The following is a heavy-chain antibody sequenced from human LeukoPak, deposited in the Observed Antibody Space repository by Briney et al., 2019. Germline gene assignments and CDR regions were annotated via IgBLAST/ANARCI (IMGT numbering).Heavy chain of an antibody. CDR1: GFTFSSYA. CDR2: ISYDGSNK. CDR3: ARANYYDSRDYFDY. J-gene: IGHJ4*02. Sequence: GGSLRLSCAASGFTFSSYAMHWVRQAPGKGLEWVAVISYDGSNKYYADSVKGRFTISRDNSKNTLYLQMNSLRAEDTAVYYCARANYYDSRDYFDYWGQGTLVTVSS. V-gene: IGHV3-30*04. D-gene: IGHD3-22*01.